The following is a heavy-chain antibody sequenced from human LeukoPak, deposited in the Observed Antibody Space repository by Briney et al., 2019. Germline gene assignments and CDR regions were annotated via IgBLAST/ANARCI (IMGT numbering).Heavy chain of an antibody. CDR2: INPSGGST. Sequence: ASVKVSCKASGYTFTSYYMHWVRLAPGQGLEWMGIINPSGGSTSYAQKFQGRVTMTRDTSTSTVYMELSSLRSEDTAVYYCATPNGGSGREWYMDVWGKGTTVTVSS. D-gene: IGHD6-19*01. CDR1: GYTFTSYY. CDR3: ATPNGGSGREWYMDV. V-gene: IGHV1-46*01. J-gene: IGHJ6*03.